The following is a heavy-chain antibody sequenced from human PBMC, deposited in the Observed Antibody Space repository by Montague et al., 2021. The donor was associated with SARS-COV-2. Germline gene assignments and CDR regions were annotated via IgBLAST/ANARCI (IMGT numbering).Heavy chain of an antibody. CDR1: GGSISSYY. CDR3: ARDTLGDYYYYGMDV. V-gene: IGHV4-59*01. J-gene: IGHJ6*02. Sequence: SETLSLTCTVSGGSISSYYWSWIRQPPGKRLEWIGYIYYSGSTNYNPSLKSRVTISVDTSKNQFSLKLSSVTAADTAVYYCARDTLGDYYYYGMDVWGQGTTVTVSS. CDR2: IYYSGST.